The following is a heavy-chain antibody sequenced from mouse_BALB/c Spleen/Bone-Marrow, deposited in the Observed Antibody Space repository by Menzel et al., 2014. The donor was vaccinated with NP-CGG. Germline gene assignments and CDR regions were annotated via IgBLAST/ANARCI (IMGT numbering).Heavy chain of an antibody. J-gene: IGHJ2*01. CDR1: GYTFXEYT. CDR2: INPNNGGT. CDR3: ARGWLLRHYFDY. V-gene: IGHV1-22*01. Sequence: EVQLQHSGPELVKPGASVKISCKTSGYTFXEYTMHWVKQSHGKSLEWIGSINPNNGGTSYNQKFKGKATLTVDKSSSTAYMELRSLTSEDSAVYYCARGWLLRHYFDYWGHGTTLTVSS. D-gene: IGHD2-3*01.